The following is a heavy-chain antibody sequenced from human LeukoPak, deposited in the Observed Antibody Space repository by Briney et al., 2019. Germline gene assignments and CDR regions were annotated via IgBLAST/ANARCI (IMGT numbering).Heavy chain of an antibody. CDR2: IIPIFGTA. Sequence: ASVKVSCKASGSTFSSYAISWVRQAPGQGLEWMGRIIPIFGTANYAQKFQGRVTITTDESTSTAYMELSSLRSEDTAVYYCAREVAAARFDYWGQGTLVTVSS. CDR3: AREVAAARFDY. CDR1: GSTFSSYA. J-gene: IGHJ4*02. V-gene: IGHV1-69*05. D-gene: IGHD6-13*01.